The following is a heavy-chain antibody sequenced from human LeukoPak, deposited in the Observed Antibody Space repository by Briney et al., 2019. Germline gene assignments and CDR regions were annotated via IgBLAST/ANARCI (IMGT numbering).Heavy chain of an antibody. Sequence: PSETLSLTCTVSGYSISTGYYWDWIRQPPGKGLDWIGNFYHGGSTYYNPSLKSRVTISVDTSKNQFSLNLTSVTAADTAVYYCARQTGSGLFILPGGQGTLVTVSS. V-gene: IGHV4-38-2*02. CDR2: FYHGGST. CDR3: ARQTGSGLFILP. J-gene: IGHJ4*02. D-gene: IGHD3/OR15-3a*01. CDR1: GYSISTGYY.